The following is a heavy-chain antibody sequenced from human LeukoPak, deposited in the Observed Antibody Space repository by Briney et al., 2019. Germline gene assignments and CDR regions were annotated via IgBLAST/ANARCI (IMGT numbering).Heavy chain of an antibody. CDR3: ARVRGSGGGVRGVISRHGMDV. J-gene: IGHJ6*02. Sequence: GGSLRLSCAASGFTFSSYAMHWVRQAPGKGLEWVAVISYDGSNKYYADSVKGRFTISRDNSKNTLYLQMNSLRAEDTAVYYCARVRGSGGGVRGVISRHGMDVWGQGTTVTVSS. CDR2: ISYDGSNK. D-gene: IGHD3-10*01. V-gene: IGHV3-30-3*01. CDR1: GFTFSSYA.